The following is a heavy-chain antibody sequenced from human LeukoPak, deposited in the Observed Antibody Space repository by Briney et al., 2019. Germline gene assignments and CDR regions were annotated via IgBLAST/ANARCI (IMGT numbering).Heavy chain of an antibody. CDR2: ISYDGSSK. CDR3: ARGSDYYDSSRWRFDY. J-gene: IGHJ4*02. D-gene: IGHD3-22*01. Sequence: GGSLRLSCAASGFTFSRDALHWVRQAPGKGLEWVAVISYDGSSKYYADSVKGRFPISRDNSKNTLYLQMNSLRAEDTAVYYCARGSDYYDSSRWRFDYWGQGTLVTVSS. CDR1: GFTFSRDA. V-gene: IGHV3-30*01.